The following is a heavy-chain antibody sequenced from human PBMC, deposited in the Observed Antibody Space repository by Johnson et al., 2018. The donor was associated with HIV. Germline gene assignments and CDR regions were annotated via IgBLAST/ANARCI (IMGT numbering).Heavy chain of an antibody. J-gene: IGHJ3*02. D-gene: IGHD2-2*01. CDR3: AKDRSSLHDI. CDR2: ILYDGSDK. CDR1: GFTFDDYG. Sequence: QVQLVESGGGVVRPGGSLRLSCAASGFTFDDYGMSWVRQAPGKGLEWVAVILYDGSDKYYADSVQGRFTISRDNSKNTLYLQMNTLGAEDTAVYYCAKDRSSLHDIWGQGTMVTVSS. V-gene: IGHV3-30*18.